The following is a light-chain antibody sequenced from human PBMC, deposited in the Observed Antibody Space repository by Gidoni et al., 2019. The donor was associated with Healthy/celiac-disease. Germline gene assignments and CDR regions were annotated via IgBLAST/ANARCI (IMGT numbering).Light chain of an antibody. CDR1: QSISSY. CDR2: AAS. CDR3: QQSYSTPHT. V-gene: IGKV1-39*01. Sequence: DIQMTQSPSSLSASVGDRVTITCRASQSISSYLNWYQQKPGKAPKLLIYAASSLQSGVPSRFCGSGSVTDFTLTISSLQPDDFATYYCQQSYSTPHTFGQGTKLEIK. J-gene: IGKJ2*01.